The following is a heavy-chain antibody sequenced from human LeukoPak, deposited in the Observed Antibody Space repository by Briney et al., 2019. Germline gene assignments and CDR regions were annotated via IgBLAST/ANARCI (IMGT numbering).Heavy chain of an antibody. Sequence: SETLSLTCTVSGGSISSGGYYWSWIRQHPGKGLDWFVYIYYSGSTYYNPSLKSLVTISVDTSKNQFSLKLSSVTAADTAVYYCARTVQDIVVVPAAIWWFDPWGQGTLVTVSS. J-gene: IGHJ5*02. CDR2: IYYSGST. CDR3: ARTVQDIVVVPAAIWWFDP. V-gene: IGHV4-31*01. CDR1: GGSISSGGYY. D-gene: IGHD2-2*01.